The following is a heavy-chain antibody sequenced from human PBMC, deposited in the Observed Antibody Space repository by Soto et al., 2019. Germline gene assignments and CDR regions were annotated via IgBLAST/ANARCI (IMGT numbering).Heavy chain of an antibody. D-gene: IGHD6-13*01. J-gene: IGHJ6*02. Sequence: GGSLRLSCAASGLTFSSYAMHWVRQAPGKGLEWVSAISGSGDSTYYADSVKGRFTISRDNSKNTLYLQMNSLRVEDTAVYYCASPIAAAGTGEDVLGQGTTVTVSS. CDR1: GLTFSSYA. CDR3: ASPIAAAGTGEDV. V-gene: IGHV3-23*01. CDR2: ISGSGDST.